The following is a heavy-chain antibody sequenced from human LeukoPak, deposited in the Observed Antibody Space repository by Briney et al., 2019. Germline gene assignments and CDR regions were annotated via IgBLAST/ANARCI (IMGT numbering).Heavy chain of an antibody. V-gene: IGHV3-43*02. CDR3: AKDRPQIYDYVWGSFRPPYYFDY. Sequence: GGSLRLSCAVSGFTFDDYAMHSVCQAPGKGLECVSLISGVVGTTYYADSVKGRLPISRDNNKNSLYLQMKSLTTEDTAFYYCAKDRPQIYDYVWGSFRPPYYFDYWGQATLVTVSS. D-gene: IGHD3-16*02. J-gene: IGHJ4*02. CDR1: GFTFDDYA. CDR2: ISGVVGTT.